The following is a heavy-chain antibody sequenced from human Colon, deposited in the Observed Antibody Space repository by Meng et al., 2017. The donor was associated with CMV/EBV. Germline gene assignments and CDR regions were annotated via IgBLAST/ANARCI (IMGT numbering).Heavy chain of an antibody. D-gene: IGHD2-2*01. CDR3: AREYCSSTSCYFYSDY. CDR2: INPNSGGT. J-gene: IGHJ4*02. CDR1: GYTFTGYY. V-gene: IGHV1-2*02. Sequence: VKVSCKASGYTFTGYYMHWVRQAPGQGLEWMGWINPNSGGTNYAQKFQGRVTMTRDTSISTAYMELSRLRSDDTAGYYCAREYCSSTSCYFYSDYWGQGTLVTVSS.